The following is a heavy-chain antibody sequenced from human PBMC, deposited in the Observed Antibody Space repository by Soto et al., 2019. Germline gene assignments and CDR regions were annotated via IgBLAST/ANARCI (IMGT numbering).Heavy chain of an antibody. CDR1: GFTFGDYA. D-gene: IGHD6-6*01. Sequence: GGSLTLSCTTSGFTFGDYAMSWFRQAPGKGLEWIGYIRSNTYGGTTEYAASVKGRFTISRDDSKRVAHLQMNSLETEDTAVYFCARRKYLDYWGQGTLVTVSS. V-gene: IGHV3-49*03. CDR3: ARRKYLDY. J-gene: IGHJ4*02. CDR2: IRSNTYGGTT.